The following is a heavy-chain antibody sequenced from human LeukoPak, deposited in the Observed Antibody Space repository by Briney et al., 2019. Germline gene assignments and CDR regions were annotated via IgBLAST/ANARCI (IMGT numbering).Heavy chain of an antibody. Sequence: RASVKVSCKASGDTFSSYAISWVRQAPGQGLEWMGGIIPIFGTANYAQKFQGRVAITADESTSTAYMELNSLRSGDTAVYYCVRGLAGCSSTSCYRWGQGTLVTVSS. CDR2: IIPIFGTA. CDR1: GDTFSSYA. V-gene: IGHV1-69*13. D-gene: IGHD2-2*01. J-gene: IGHJ4*02. CDR3: VRGLAGCSSTSCYR.